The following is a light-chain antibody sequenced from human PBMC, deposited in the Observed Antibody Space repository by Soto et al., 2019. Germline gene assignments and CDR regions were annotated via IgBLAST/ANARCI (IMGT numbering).Light chain of an antibody. Sequence: DIQMTQSPSSLSASVGDRVTITCRASQSISSYLNWYQQKPGKAPKLLIYAASSLQSGVPSRFSGSGSGTDFTLTISSLQPEDFATYYCKQSYITLFTFGPGTKVDIK. CDR1: QSISSY. CDR2: AAS. J-gene: IGKJ3*01. V-gene: IGKV1-39*01. CDR3: KQSYITLFT.